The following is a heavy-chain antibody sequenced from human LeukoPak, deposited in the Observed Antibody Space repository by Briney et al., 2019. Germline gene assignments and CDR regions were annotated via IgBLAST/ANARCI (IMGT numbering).Heavy chain of an antibody. Sequence: GGSLRLSCAASGFTFSSYSMNWVRQAPGKGLEWVSSISSSSSYIYYADSVKGRFTISRDNAKNSLYLQMNSLRAEDTAVYYCAGPTGRNYYYYYGMDVWGQGTTVTVSS. D-gene: IGHD1-1*01. V-gene: IGHV3-21*01. CDR1: GFTFSSYS. CDR2: ISSSSSYI. J-gene: IGHJ6*02. CDR3: AGPTGRNYYYYYGMDV.